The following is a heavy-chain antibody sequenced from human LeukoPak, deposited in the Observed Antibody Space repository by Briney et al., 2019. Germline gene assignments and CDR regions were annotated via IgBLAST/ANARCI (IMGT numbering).Heavy chain of an antibody. V-gene: IGHV4-59*01. CDR3: ARGPLASRQNEFDP. CDR1: GGSISSYY. Sequence: SETLSLTCTVSGGSISSYYWSWIRQPPGKGLEWIGYIYYSGGTNYKPSLKSRVTISVDTSKNQFSLKLSSVTAADTAVYYCARGPLASRQNEFDPWGQGTLVTVSS. CDR2: IYYSGGT. J-gene: IGHJ5*02.